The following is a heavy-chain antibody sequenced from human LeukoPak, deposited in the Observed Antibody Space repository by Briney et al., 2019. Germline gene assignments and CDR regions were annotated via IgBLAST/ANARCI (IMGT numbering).Heavy chain of an antibody. CDR1: GGSISSGGYY. J-gene: IGHJ3*02. V-gene: IGHV4-30-4*08. Sequence: SETLSLTCTVSGGSISSGGYYWSWIRQPPGKGLEWIGYIYYSGSTYYNPSLKSRVTISVDTSKNQFSLKLSSVTAADTAVYYCARKSHYYDSSGYPENDAFDIWGQGTMVTVSS. CDR2: IYYSGST. CDR3: ARKSHYYDSSGYPENDAFDI. D-gene: IGHD3-22*01.